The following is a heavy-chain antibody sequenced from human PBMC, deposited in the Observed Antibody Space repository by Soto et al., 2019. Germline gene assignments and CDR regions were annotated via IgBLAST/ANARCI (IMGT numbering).Heavy chain of an antibody. CDR2: ISGSGGST. Sequence: EVQLVESGGGLVQPGRSLRLSCAASGFTFDDYAMHWVRQAPGKGLEWVSGISGSGGSTYYADSVKGRFTISRDNSKNTLYLQMNSLRAEDTAVYYCAKEGYYYDSSGYYPYDAFDIWGQGTMVTVSS. D-gene: IGHD3-22*01. J-gene: IGHJ3*02. CDR1: GFTFDDYA. CDR3: AKEGYYYDSSGYYPYDAFDI. V-gene: IGHV3-23*04.